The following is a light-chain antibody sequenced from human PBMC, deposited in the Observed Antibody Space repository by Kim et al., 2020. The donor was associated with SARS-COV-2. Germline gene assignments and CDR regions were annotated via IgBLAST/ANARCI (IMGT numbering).Light chain of an antibody. CDR3: QAWDSSTWV. CDR2: QGS. J-gene: IGLJ3*02. Sequence: SVSPGQTASITCCGDTVGDKYACWYQQKPGQSPVLVIYQGSKRPSGIPERFSGSNSGNTATLTISGTQAMDEADYYCQAWDSSTWVFGGGTQLTVL. V-gene: IGLV3-1*01. CDR1: TVGDKY.